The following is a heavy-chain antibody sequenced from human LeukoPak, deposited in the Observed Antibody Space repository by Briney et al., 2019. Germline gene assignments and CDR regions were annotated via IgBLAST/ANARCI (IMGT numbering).Heavy chain of an antibody. CDR1: GGSFSGSY. V-gene: IGHV4-34*01. Sequence: PSATLSLTCSVSGGSFSGSYWSWIRQPPGKGLEWIGEINHSGTTNYNPSLKSRVTISVDTSKNQFSLKLSSVTAADTAVYYCARAVAGPHPFDNWGQGTLVTVSS. J-gene: IGHJ4*02. CDR2: INHSGTT. D-gene: IGHD6-19*01. CDR3: ARAVAGPHPFDN.